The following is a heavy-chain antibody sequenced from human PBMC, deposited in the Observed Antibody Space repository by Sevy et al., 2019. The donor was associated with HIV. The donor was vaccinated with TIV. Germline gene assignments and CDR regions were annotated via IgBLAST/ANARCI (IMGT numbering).Heavy chain of an antibody. J-gene: IGHJ6*02. CDR1: GGSFSGYY. CDR2: INHSGST. CDR3: ARGATIFGVVIRGGYYYYGMDV. D-gene: IGHD3-3*01. Sequence: SETLSLTCAVYGGSFSGYYWSWIRQPPGKGLEWIGEINHSGSTNYNPSLKSRVTISVDTSKNQFSLKLSSVTAADTAVYYCARGATIFGVVIRGGYYYYGMDVWGHGTTVTVSS. V-gene: IGHV4-34*01.